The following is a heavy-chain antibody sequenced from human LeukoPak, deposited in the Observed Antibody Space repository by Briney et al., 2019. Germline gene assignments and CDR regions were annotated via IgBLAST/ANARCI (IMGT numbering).Heavy chain of an antibody. V-gene: IGHV3-48*03. CDR2: ISSSGSTI. Sequence: GVSLRLSCAASGFTFSSYEMNWVRQAPGKGLEWVSYISSSGSTIYYADSVKGRFTISRDNAKNSLYLQMNSLRAEDTAVYYCARDRNTDFWSGYYTNYFDSWGQGTLVTVSS. J-gene: IGHJ4*02. D-gene: IGHD3-3*01. CDR1: GFTFSSYE. CDR3: ARDRNTDFWSGYYTNYFDS.